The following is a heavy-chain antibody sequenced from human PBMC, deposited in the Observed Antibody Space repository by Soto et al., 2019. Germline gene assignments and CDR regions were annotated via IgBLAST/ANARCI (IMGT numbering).Heavy chain of an antibody. Sequence: SETLSLTCTVSGGSISSYYWSWIRQPPGKGLEWIGYIYYSGSTNYNPSLRSRVTISVDTSKNQFSLILSSVTSADTAVYYCARDQLSSGLYVWFDPWGQGTLVTVSS. CDR3: ARDQLSSGLYVWFDP. J-gene: IGHJ5*02. CDR2: IYYSGST. V-gene: IGHV4-59*01. D-gene: IGHD6-25*01. CDR1: GGSISSYY.